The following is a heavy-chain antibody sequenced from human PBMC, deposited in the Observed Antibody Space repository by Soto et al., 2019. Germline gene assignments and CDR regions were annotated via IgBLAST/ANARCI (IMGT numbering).Heavy chain of an antibody. CDR2: ITLDGSNK. J-gene: IGHJ4*02. Sequence: GGSLRLSCAASGFAFSNYGMHWVRQAPGKGLEWVAVITLDGSNKYYADSVKGRFTISRDNSKNIVYLEMNSLRTDDTSVYYCATGFRTSGNYFDYWGRGTLVTVSS. CDR3: ATGFRTSGNYFDY. D-gene: IGHD1-26*01. CDR1: GFAFSNYG. V-gene: IGHV3-30*03.